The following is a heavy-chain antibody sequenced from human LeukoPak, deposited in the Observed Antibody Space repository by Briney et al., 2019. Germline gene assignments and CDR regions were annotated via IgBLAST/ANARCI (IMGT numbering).Heavy chain of an antibody. D-gene: IGHD6-13*01. J-gene: IGHJ4*02. Sequence: GGSLRLSCAASGFTVSSNYMSWVRQAPGKGLEWVSVIYSGGSTYYADSVKGRFTISRDNSKNTLYLQMNSLRAEDTAVCYCARDLSLSSSSAYWGQGTLVTVSS. CDR1: GFTVSSNY. V-gene: IGHV3-53*01. CDR2: IYSGGST. CDR3: ARDLSLSSSSAY.